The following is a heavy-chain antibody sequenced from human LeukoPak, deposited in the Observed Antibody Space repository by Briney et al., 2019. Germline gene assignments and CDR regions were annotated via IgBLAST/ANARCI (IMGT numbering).Heavy chain of an antibody. D-gene: IGHD3-22*01. CDR3: ARDGHRDYYDSSVGPFDY. CDR1: GFTFSSYE. CDR2: ISSSGSTT. Sequence: GGSLRLSCAASGFTFSSYEMNWVRQAPGKGLEWVSYISSSGSTTYYADSVKGRFTISRDNSKNTLYLQMNSLRAEDTAVYYCARDGHRDYYDSSVGPFDYWGQGTLVTVSS. V-gene: IGHV3-48*03. J-gene: IGHJ4*02.